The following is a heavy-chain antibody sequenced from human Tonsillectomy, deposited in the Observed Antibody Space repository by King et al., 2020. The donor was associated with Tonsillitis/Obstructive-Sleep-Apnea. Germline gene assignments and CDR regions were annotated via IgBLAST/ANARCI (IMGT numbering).Heavy chain of an antibody. Sequence: EQLVQSGAEVKKPGASVKVSCKASGYTFTGYYMHWVRQAPGQGLEWMGWINPNSGGTNYAQKFQGRVTMTRDTSISTAYMELSRLRSDDTAVYYCARESVAGTVYYYYYGMDVWGQGTTVTVSS. CDR1: GYTFTGYY. J-gene: IGHJ6*02. D-gene: IGHD6-19*01. CDR2: INPNSGGT. CDR3: ARESVAGTVYYYYYGMDV. V-gene: IGHV1-2*02.